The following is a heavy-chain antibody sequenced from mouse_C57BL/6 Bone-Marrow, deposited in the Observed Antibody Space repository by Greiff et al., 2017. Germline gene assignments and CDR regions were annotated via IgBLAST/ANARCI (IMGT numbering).Heavy chain of an antibody. V-gene: IGHV1-55*01. D-gene: IGHD2-4*01. CDR2: IYPGSGST. J-gene: IGHJ4*01. CDR1: GYTFTSYW. Sequence: QVQLQQPGAELVKPGASVKMSCKASGYTFTSYWITWVKQRPGQGLEWIGDIYPGSGSTNYNEKFKSKATLTVDTSSSTAYMQLSSLTSEDSAVYDCARGDYDYDAYYYAMDYWGQGTSVTVSS. CDR3: ARGDYDYDAYYYAMDY.